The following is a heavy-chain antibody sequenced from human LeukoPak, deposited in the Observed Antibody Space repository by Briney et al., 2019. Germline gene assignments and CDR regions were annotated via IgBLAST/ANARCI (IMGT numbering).Heavy chain of an antibody. CDR1: GFTFSSYG. J-gene: IGHJ4*02. Sequence: HPGGSLRLSCAASGFTFSSYGMSWVRQAPGKGLEWVSAISGSGGSTYYADSVKGRFTISRDNSKNTLYLQMNSLRAEDTAVYYCAGELPPYYDFWSGYYTRVPYDYWGQGTLVTVSS. D-gene: IGHD3-3*01. CDR2: ISGSGGST. V-gene: IGHV3-23*01. CDR3: AGELPPYYDFWSGYYTRVPYDY.